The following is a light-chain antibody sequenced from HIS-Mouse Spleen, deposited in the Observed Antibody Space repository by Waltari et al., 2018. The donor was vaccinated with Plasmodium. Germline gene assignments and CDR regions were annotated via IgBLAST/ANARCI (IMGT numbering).Light chain of an antibody. Sequence: QSALTQPASVSGSPGQSITISCTGTSSDVGSYKLVSWYQQHPGKAPKLRIYEGSNRPSGVSNRCSGSKAGNTASLTIAGLQAEDEADYYCCSYAGSRMVFGGGTKLTVL. CDR2: EGS. CDR3: CSYAGSRMV. J-gene: IGLJ2*01. CDR1: SSDVGSYKL. V-gene: IGLV2-23*01.